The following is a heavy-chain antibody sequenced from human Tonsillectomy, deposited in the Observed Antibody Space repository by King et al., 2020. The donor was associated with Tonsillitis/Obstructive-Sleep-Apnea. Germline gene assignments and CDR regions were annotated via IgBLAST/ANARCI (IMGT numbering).Heavy chain of an antibody. CDR3: GSDPLSTGYYVMDV. V-gene: IGHV3-7*03. CDR1: GFTFSSYW. Sequence: VQLVESGGGLVQPGGSLRLSCAASGFTFSSYWMSWVRQAPGKGLEWVANIKQDGREKYYVDSVKGRFTISRDNAKNSPYLQMNSLRAEDTAVYYCGSDPLSTGYYVMDVWGQGTKVTVSS. D-gene: IGHD2-2*01. J-gene: IGHJ6*02. CDR2: IKQDGREK.